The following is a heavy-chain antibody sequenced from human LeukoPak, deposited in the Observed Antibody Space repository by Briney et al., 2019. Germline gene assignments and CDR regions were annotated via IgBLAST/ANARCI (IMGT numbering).Heavy chain of an antibody. D-gene: IGHD5-24*01. CDR1: GFTFTTYA. CDR3: ARVVGPGYNMHLDY. V-gene: IGHV3-30*04. Sequence: GGSLRLSCAASGFTFTTYAMHWVRQAPGKGLEWVAVISYDGSNKYYADSVKGRFTISRDNSKDTLYLQMNSLRAEDTAVYYCARVVGPGYNMHLDYWGQGTLVTVSS. CDR2: ISYDGSNK. J-gene: IGHJ4*02.